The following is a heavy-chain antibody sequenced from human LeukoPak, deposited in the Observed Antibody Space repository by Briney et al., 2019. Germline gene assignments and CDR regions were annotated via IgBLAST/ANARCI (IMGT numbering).Heavy chain of an antibody. J-gene: IGHJ4*02. Sequence: PGGSLRLSCAASGFTFSSYGMHWVRQAPGKGLEWVAFIRYDGSNKYYADSVKGRFTISRDNSKNTLYLQMNSLRAEDTAVYYCAKEPKGPEPYYDFWSGYYREDYFDYWGQGTLVTVSS. CDR1: GFTFSSYG. D-gene: IGHD3-3*01. CDR3: AKEPKGPEPYYDFWSGYYREDYFDY. CDR2: IRYDGSNK. V-gene: IGHV3-30*02.